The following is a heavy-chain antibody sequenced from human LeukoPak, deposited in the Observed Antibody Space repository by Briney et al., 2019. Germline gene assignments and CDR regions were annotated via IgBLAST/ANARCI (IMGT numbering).Heavy chain of an antibody. Sequence: ASVKVSCKASGYTFTSYGISWVRQAPGQGLEWMGWISAYNGNTNYAQKLQGRVTMTTDTSTSTAYMELRSLRSDDTAVYCCARVLRYSYGYPGLDYWGQGTLVTVSS. D-gene: IGHD5-18*01. V-gene: IGHV1-18*01. CDR1: GYTFTSYG. CDR2: ISAYNGNT. CDR3: ARVLRYSYGYPGLDY. J-gene: IGHJ4*02.